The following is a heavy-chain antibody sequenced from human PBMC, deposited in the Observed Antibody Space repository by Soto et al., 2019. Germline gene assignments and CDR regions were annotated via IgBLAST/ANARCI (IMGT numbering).Heavy chain of an antibody. V-gene: IGHV4-30-2*01. CDR2: IYRTGHT. CDR3: ARSIVTPSAMFDH. CDR1: GGSVNRGGYS. D-gene: IGHD2-2*01. J-gene: IGHJ5*02. Sequence: SETLSLTCAVSGGSVNRGGYSWSWIRQTPGNGLEWLAYIYRTGHTIYNPSLNSRATISLDEPNNQFSLHLTSVTAADTAVYYCARSIVTPSAMFDHWGQGLLVTVSS.